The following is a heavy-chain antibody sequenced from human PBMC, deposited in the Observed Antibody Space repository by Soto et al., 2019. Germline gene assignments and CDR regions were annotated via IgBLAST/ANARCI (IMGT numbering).Heavy chain of an antibody. V-gene: IGHV1-69*13. Sequence: AAPVKGSCKASGGTFSRYAISWVRQGPGQGLEWMGGIIPIFGTANYAQKFQGRVTITADESTSTAYMELSSLRSEDTAVYYCARSTQYSSGWYVYYFDYWGQGTLVTVSS. CDR2: IIPIFGTA. J-gene: IGHJ4*02. D-gene: IGHD6-19*01. CDR1: GGTFSRYA. CDR3: ARSTQYSSGWYVYYFDY.